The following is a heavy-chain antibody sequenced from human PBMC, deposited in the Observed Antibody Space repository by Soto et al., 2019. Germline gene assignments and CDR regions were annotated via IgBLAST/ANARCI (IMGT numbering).Heavy chain of an antibody. CDR2: INPATGAA. J-gene: IGHJ3*02. V-gene: IGHV1-2*02. D-gene: IGHD3-3*01. CDR3: SRGGGVGVAGSAAFDM. Sequence: QLHLVQSGAVVKKPGASVTVSCSASGYPVTAYYMHWVRQAPGRGLEWMGGINPATGAAKYTQTFPGRGTMTRATSTSTVFMELGGLTSEDTAVFYWSRGGGVGVAGSAAFDMWGQGTLVTVSS. CDR1: GYPVTAYY.